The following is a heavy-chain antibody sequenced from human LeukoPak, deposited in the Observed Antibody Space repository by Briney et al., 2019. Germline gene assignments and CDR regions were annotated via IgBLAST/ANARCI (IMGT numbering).Heavy chain of an antibody. J-gene: IGHJ6*03. CDR2: IRYDGSNK. Sequence: GGSLRLSCAAYGFTFSSYGMHWVRQAPGKGLEWVAFIRYDGSNKYYADPVKGRFTISRDNSKNTLYLQMNSLRAEDTAVYYCAKDLGIAARGGYYYYMDVWGKGTTVTVSS. CDR3: AKDLGIAARGGYYYYMDV. V-gene: IGHV3-30*02. CDR1: GFTFSSYG. D-gene: IGHD6-6*01.